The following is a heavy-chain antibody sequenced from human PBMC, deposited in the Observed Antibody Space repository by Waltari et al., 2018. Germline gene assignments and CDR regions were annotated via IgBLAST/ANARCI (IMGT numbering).Heavy chain of an antibody. Sequence: EVQLVESGGDLVQPGGSLRLSCAASGITFSNYDMHWVRQGKGEGLEWVSAIGRGGDTYYSDSVRGRFTISRENAKNSLYLQMNTLRDGDTAVYFCATEVKDDISRGWAFDIWGQGTMVTVSS. CDR2: IGRGGDT. D-gene: IGHD6-19*01. CDR1: GITFSNYD. CDR3: ATEVKDDISRGWAFDI. V-gene: IGHV3-13*01. J-gene: IGHJ3*02.